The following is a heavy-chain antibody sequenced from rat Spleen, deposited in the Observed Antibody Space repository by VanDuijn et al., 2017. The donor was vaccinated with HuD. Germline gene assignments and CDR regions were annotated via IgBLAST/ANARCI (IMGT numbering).Heavy chain of an antibody. CDR2: ISTGGGNT. CDR1: GFTFSNYG. CDR3: VRQDTSGYSNWFAY. J-gene: IGHJ3*01. D-gene: IGHD4-3*01. V-gene: IGHV5S13*01. Sequence: EVQLVESGGGLVQPGRSLKLSCAASGFTFSNYGMAWVRQAPTKGLEWVASISTGGGNTYYRDPVKGRFTVSRDNAKTTLSLQMDSLRSEDTATYYCVRQDTSGYSNWFAYWGQGTLVSVSS.